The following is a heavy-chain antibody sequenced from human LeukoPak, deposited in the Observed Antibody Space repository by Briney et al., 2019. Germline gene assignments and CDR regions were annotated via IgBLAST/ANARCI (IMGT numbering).Heavy chain of an antibody. Sequence: SETLSLTCTVSGGSISSYYWSWIRQPPGKGLEWIGYIYYSGSTNYNPSLKSRVTISVDTSKNQFSLKLSSVTAADTAVYYCARLGSYYDNGPLFDYWGQGTLVTVSS. J-gene: IGHJ4*02. CDR2: IYYSGST. CDR3: ARLGSYYDNGPLFDY. D-gene: IGHD3-22*01. V-gene: IGHV4-59*08. CDR1: GGSISSYY.